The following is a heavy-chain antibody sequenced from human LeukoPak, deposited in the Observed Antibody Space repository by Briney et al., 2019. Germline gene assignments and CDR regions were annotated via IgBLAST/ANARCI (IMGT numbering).Heavy chain of an antibody. V-gene: IGHV4-30-2*01. J-gene: IGHJ3*02. D-gene: IGHD2-2*01. CDR2: IYHSGST. CDR1: GGSISSGGYY. Sequence: PSETLSLTCTVSGGSISSGGYYWSWIRQPPGKGLEWIGYIYHSGSTYYNPSLKSRVTISVDRSKNQFSLKLTSVTAADSAVYYCARTRCTSISCLAHDAFDIWGQGTMVTVSS. CDR3: ARTRCTSISCLAHDAFDI.